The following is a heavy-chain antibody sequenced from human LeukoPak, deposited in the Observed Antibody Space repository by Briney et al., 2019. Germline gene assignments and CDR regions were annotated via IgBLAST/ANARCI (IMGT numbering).Heavy chain of an antibody. V-gene: IGHV3-23*01. CDR3: AKDQQVLRYFDWSMGDYFDY. J-gene: IGHJ4*02. CDR1: GFTFSSYA. D-gene: IGHD3-9*01. CDR2: ISGIGGST. Sequence: PGASLRPSCAASGFTFSSYAMSWVRQAPGKGLEWVSAISGIGGSTYYADSGKGRFNISRDNAKNTLYLRMNTLRAEDTAVYYCAKDQQVLRYFDWSMGDYFDYWGQGTLVTVSS.